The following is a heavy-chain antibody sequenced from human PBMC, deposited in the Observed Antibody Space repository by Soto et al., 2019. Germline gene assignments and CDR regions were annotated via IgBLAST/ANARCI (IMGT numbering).Heavy chain of an antibody. CDR2: IYPGDSDT. D-gene: IGHD2-15*01. CDR3: ARGVVAPTRTEYYFDY. Sequence: GESLKISCKGSGYSFTSYWIGWVRQMPGKGLEWMGIIYPGDSDTRYSPSFQGQVTISADKSISTAYLQWSSLKASDTAMYYCARGVVAPTRTEYYFDYWGQGTLVTVSS. J-gene: IGHJ4*02. V-gene: IGHV5-51*01. CDR1: GYSFTSYW.